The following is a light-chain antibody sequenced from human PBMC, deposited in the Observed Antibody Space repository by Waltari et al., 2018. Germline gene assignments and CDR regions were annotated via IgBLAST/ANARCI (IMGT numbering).Light chain of an antibody. J-gene: IGKJ4*01. CDR1: QGISSY. V-gene: IGKV1-8*01. CDR2: AAS. CDR3: QQYYSYPRT. Sequence: AIRITQSPSSLSASTGDRVTITCRASQGISSYLAWYQQKPGKAPKLLIYAASTLQSGVPSRFSGSGSVTDFTLTISCLQSEDFATYYCQQYYSYPRTFGGGTKVEIK.